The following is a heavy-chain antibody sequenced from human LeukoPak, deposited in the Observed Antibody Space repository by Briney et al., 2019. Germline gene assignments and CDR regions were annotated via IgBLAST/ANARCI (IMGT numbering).Heavy chain of an antibody. J-gene: IGHJ4*02. CDR3: ANGIRYFDWFPFDY. CDR2: IYYSGST. Sequence: SETLSLTCTVSGGSISSYYWSWIRQPAGKGLEWIGYIYYSGSTNYNPSLKSRVTISVDTSKNQFSLKLSSVTAADTFFYHAANGIRYFDWFPFDYWGQGTLVTVSS. V-gene: IGHV4-59*08. D-gene: IGHD3-9*01. CDR1: GGSISSYY.